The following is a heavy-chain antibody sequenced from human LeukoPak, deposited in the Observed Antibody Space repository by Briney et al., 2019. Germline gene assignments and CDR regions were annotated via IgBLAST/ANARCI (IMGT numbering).Heavy chain of an antibody. J-gene: IGHJ4*02. Sequence: PGGSLRLSCAASGFTFSDYYMSWIRQAPGKGLEWVSYISSSTTTIYYADSVKGRFTISRDNAKNSLYLQMNSLRAEDTAMYYCARRATTERGHSYGLDFWGQGTLVTVSS. V-gene: IGHV3-11*04. CDR2: ISSSTTTI. CDR3: ARRATTERGHSYGLDF. D-gene: IGHD5-18*01. CDR1: GFTFSDYY.